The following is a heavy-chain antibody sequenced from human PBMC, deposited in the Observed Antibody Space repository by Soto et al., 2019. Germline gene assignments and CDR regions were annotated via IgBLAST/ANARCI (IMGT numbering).Heavy chain of an antibody. CDR1: GYTFTGYY. CDR3: ARGVVPADYGDYVYYYGMDV. J-gene: IGHJ6*02. V-gene: IGHV1-2*02. D-gene: IGHD4-17*01. CDR2: INPNSGGT. Sequence: GASVKVSCKASGYTFTGYYMHWVRQAPGQGLEWMGWINPNSGGTNYAQKFQGRVTMTRDTSISTAYMELSRLRSDDTAVYYCARGVVPADYGDYVYYYGMDVWGQGTTVTVSS.